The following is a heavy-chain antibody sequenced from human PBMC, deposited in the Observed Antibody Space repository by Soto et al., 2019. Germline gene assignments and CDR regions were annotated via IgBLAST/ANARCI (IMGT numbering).Heavy chain of an antibody. CDR1: GFTFSSYA. CDR2: ISGSGGST. Sequence: EVQLLESGGGLVQPGGSLRLSCAASGFTFSSYAMSWVRQAPGKGLEWVSAISGSGGSTYYADSVKGRFTISRDNSKNTLYLQMNSLSAEDTAVYYCAKFGARLLGVHSFDYWGQGTLVTVSS. V-gene: IGHV3-23*01. CDR3: AKFGARLLGVHSFDY. J-gene: IGHJ4*02. D-gene: IGHD3-3*01.